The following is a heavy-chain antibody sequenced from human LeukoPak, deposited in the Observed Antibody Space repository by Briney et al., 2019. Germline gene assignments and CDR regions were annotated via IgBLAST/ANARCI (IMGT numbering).Heavy chain of an antibody. CDR2: IIPIFGTA. J-gene: IGHJ5*02. D-gene: IGHD6-13*01. CDR3: AAAAGPYNWFDP. CDR1: GGTFSSYA. V-gene: IGHV1-69*06. Sequence: GASVKVSCKASGGTFSSYASGWVRQAPGQGLEWMGGIIPIFGTANYAQKFQGRVTITADKSTSTAYMELSSLRSEDTAVYYCAAAAGPYNWFDPWGQGTLVTVSS.